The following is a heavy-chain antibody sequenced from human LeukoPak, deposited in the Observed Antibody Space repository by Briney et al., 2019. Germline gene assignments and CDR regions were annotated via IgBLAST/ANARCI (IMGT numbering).Heavy chain of an antibody. CDR3: ARGPERTGVGTRYYYDMDV. CDR1: GFTFSSYA. CDR2: ISYDGSNK. D-gene: IGHD2-8*01. V-gene: IGHV3-30-3*01. J-gene: IGHJ6*02. Sequence: GRSLRLSCAASGFTFSSYAMHWVRQAPGKGLEWVALISYDGSNKYYADSVKGQFTISRDNSKNTLYLQMNSLRAEDTAVYYCARGPERTGVGTRYYYDMDVWGQGTTVTVSS.